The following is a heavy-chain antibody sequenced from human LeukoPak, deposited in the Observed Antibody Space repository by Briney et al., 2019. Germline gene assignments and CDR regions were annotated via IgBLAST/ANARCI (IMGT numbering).Heavy chain of an antibody. V-gene: IGHV1-24*01. J-gene: IGHJ4*02. CDR1: GYTLTELS. D-gene: IGHD3-10*01. CDR2: FDPEDGET. Sequence: GASVKVSCKVSGYTLTELSMHWVRQAPGKGLEWMGGFDPEDGETIYAQKFQGRVTMTEDTSTDTAYMELSSLRSEDTAVYYCATGDGSGSYSHFDYWSQGTLVTVSS. CDR3: ATGDGSGSYSHFDY.